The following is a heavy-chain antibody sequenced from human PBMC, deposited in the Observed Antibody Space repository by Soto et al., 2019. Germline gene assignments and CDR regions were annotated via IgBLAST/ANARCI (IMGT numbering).Heavy chain of an antibody. CDR3: GRDLFVASTGQYLFDP. CDR1: GGSISRGGYY. CDR2: IYYSGST. J-gene: IGHJ5*02. V-gene: IGHV4-31*03. Sequence: QVQLQESGPGLVKPSQTLSLTCTVSGGSISRGGYYWSWIRQHPGKGLEWIGYIYYSGSTYYNPSLKSRVTISVDTSKNQFSLKLSSVTAADTGVYYCGRDLFVASTGQYLFDPWGQGTLVTVSS. D-gene: IGHD2-15*01.